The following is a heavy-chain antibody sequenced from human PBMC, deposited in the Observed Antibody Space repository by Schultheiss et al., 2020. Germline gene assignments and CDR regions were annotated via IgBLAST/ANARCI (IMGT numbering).Heavy chain of an antibody. CDR2: INPNSGGT. CDR1: GYTFTGYY. CDR3: AREGSSGWYGDY. Sequence: ASVKVSCKASGYTFTGYYMHWVRQAPGQGLEWMGWINPNSGGTNYAQKFQSRVTMTRDTSISTAYMELTSLTSDDTAVYYCAREGSSGWYGDYWGQGTLVTVSS. D-gene: IGHD6-19*01. J-gene: IGHJ4*02. V-gene: IGHV1-2*02.